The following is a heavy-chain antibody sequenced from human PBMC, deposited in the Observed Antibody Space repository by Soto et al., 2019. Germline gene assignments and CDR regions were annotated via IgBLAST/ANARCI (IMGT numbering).Heavy chain of an antibody. CDR2: ISSSSSTI. D-gene: IGHD2-2*01. CDR3: ASIVVVPAAMGARGAFDI. J-gene: IGHJ3*02. Sequence: PVGSLRLSCAASGFTFSSYSMKWVRQAPGKGLEWVSYISSSSSTIYYADSVKGRFTISRDNAKNSLYLQMNSLRAEDTAVYYCASIVVVPAAMGARGAFDIWGQGTMVTVSS. CDR1: GFTFSSYS. V-gene: IGHV3-48*01.